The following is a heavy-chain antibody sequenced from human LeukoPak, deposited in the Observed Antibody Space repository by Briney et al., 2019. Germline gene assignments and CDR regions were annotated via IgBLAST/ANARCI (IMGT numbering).Heavy chain of an antibody. CDR2: I. V-gene: IGHV3-53*01. CDR1: RFTVSSNY. D-gene: IGHD1-26*01. J-gene: IGHJ3*02. Sequence: GGSLRLSCTASRFTVSSNYMSWVRQAPGKGLEWVSVIDSVKGRFTISRDNSKNTLYLQMNNLRAEDTAMYYCAREMYSGMYNDAFDIWGQGTKVTVSS. CDR3: AREMYSGMYNDAFDI.